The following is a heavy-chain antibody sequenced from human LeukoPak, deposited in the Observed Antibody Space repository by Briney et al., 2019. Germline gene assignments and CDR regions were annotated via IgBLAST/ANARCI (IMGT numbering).Heavy chain of an antibody. Sequence: PSETLSLTCAVYGGSFSGYYWSWIRQPPGKGLEWIGGINHSGSTNYNPSLKSRVTISVDTSKNQFSLKLSSVTAADTAVYYCARHVLTIVDIEYSGSYQDAFDIWGQGTMVTVSS. V-gene: IGHV4-34*01. J-gene: IGHJ3*02. CDR3: ARHVLTIVDIEYSGSYQDAFDI. CDR1: GGSFSGYY. D-gene: IGHD1-26*01. CDR2: INHSGST.